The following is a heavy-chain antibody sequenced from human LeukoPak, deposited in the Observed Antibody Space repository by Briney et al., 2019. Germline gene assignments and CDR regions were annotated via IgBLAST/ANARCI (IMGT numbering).Heavy chain of an antibody. Sequence: GGSLRFPCAGSGFPFSGYGLPWVRQPPGKGLEWVPVFCKKGSNKYYADSVKGRFTISRDNSKNTLYLQMNSLRAEDTAVYYCARDRGVAATTLLKNYYYYYGMDVWGQGTTVTVSS. J-gene: IGHJ6*02. D-gene: IGHD2-15*01. V-gene: IGHV3-33*01. CDR1: GFPFSGYG. CDR3: ARDRGVAATTLLKNYYYYYGMDV. CDR2: FCKKGSNK.